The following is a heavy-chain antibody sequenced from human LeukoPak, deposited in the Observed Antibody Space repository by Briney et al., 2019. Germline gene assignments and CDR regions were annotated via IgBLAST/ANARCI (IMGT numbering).Heavy chain of an antibody. V-gene: IGHV3-23*01. J-gene: IGHJ4*02. D-gene: IGHD3-10*01. CDR1: GFTFNSYA. CDR3: AKDLRGYYGSGSYSDY. Sequence: GGSLRLSCAASGFTFNSYAMSWVRQAPGKGLEWVSGISGSGGSTYFADSVKGRFTISRDNSKNALYLQMNSLRAEDSALYYCAKDLRGYYGSGSYSDYWGQGTLVTVSS. CDR2: ISGSGGST.